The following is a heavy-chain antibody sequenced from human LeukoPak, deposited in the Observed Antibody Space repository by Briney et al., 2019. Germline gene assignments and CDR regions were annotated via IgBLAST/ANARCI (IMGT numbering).Heavy chain of an antibody. Sequence: SETLSLTCAVYGGSFSGYYWSWIRQPPGEGLEWIGEINHSGSTNYNPSLKSRVTISVDTSKNQFSLKLSSVTAADTAVYYCARGLSYGDLNYYYYYYYMDVWGKGTTVTVSS. D-gene: IGHD4-17*01. CDR1: GGSFSGYY. CDR2: INHSGST. J-gene: IGHJ6*03. V-gene: IGHV4-34*01. CDR3: ARGLSYGDLNYYYYYYYMDV.